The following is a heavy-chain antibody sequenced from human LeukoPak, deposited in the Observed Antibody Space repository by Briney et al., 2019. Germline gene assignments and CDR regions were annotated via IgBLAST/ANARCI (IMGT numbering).Heavy chain of an antibody. D-gene: IGHD1-1*01. CDR3: ARDTTLITYWFDP. Sequence: ASVKVSCKASGYTFTGYYIHWVRQAPGQGLEWMGWINPNSGGTNYAQKFQGRVTMTRDTSISTAYMELNRLRSDDTAVYYCARDTTLITYWFDPLGQGTLVTVSS. J-gene: IGHJ5*02. CDR2: INPNSGGT. V-gene: IGHV1-2*02. CDR1: GYTFTGYY.